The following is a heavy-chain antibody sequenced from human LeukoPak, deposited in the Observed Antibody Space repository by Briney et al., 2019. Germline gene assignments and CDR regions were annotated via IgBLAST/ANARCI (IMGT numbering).Heavy chain of an antibody. CDR1: GFTFSSYW. J-gene: IGHJ4*02. Sequence: GGSLRLSCAAPGFTFSSYWMSWVRQAPGKGLEWVANIKQDGSGKYNVDSVKGRFTVSRDNTKNLLYLQMNSLRAEDRAVYYCTRVVAVLGTGGVFDYWGQGTLVTVSS. V-gene: IGHV3-7*01. CDR2: IKQDGSGK. D-gene: IGHD2-15*01. CDR3: TRVVAVLGTGGVFDY.